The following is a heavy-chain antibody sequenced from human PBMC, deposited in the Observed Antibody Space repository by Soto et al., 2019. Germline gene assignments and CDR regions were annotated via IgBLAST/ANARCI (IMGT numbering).Heavy chain of an antibody. V-gene: IGHV1-69*02. J-gene: IGHJ1*01. D-gene: IGHD2-15*01. CDR1: GGTFSSYT. CDR2: IIPILGIA. Sequence: VASVKVSCKASGGTFSSYTISWVRQAPGQGLEWMGRIIPILGIANYAQKFQGRVTITADKSTSTAYMELSSLRSEDTAVYYCADLVPSGGSCYSCFQHWGQGTLVTVSS. CDR3: ADLVPSGGSCYSCFQH.